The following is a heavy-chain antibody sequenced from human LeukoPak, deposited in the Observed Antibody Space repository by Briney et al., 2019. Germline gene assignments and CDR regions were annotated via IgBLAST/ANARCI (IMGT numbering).Heavy chain of an antibody. D-gene: IGHD3-16*02. J-gene: IGHJ3*02. Sequence: GGSLRLSCAASGFTFSSYAMSWVRQAPGKGLEWVSAISGSGGSTYYADSVKGRFTISRDNSKNTLYLQMNSLRAEDTAVYYCASAVYYDYVWGSYRDAFDIWGQGTMVTVSS. CDR1: GFTFSSYA. V-gene: IGHV3-23*01. CDR2: ISGSGGST. CDR3: ASAVYYDYVWGSYRDAFDI.